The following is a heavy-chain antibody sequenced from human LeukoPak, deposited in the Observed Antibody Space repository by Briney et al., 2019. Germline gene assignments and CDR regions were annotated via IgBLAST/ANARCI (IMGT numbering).Heavy chain of an antibody. CDR1: GGSFSVYY. D-gene: IGHD1-26*01. CDR3: ARSGSYYFRYFDY. Sequence: SETLSLTCAVYGGSFSVYYWSWIRQPPGKGLEWIGEINHSGSTNYNPSLKSRVTISVDTSKNQFSLKLSSVTAADTAVYYCARSGSYYFRYFDYWGQGTLVTVSS. CDR2: INHSGST. V-gene: IGHV4-34*01. J-gene: IGHJ4*02.